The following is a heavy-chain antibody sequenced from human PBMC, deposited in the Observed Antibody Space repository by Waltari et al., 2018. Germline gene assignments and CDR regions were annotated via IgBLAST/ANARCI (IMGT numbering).Heavy chain of an antibody. Sequence: QVQLVQSGAEVKKPGSSVKVSCKASGGTFSSYAISWVRQAPEQGLEWMGGIIPIFGTANYAQKFQGRVTITTDESTSTAYMELSSLRSEDTAVYYCARDRSRDGYNSPFDYWGQGTLVTVSS. V-gene: IGHV1-69*05. D-gene: IGHD5-12*01. CDR2: IIPIFGTA. J-gene: IGHJ4*02. CDR1: GGTFSSYA. CDR3: ARDRSRDGYNSPFDY.